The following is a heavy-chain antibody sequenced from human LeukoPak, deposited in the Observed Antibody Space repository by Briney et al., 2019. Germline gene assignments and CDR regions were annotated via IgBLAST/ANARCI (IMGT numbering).Heavy chain of an antibody. V-gene: IGHV4-34*01. Sequence: SETLSLTCAVYGGSFSGYYWIWIRQPPGKVLEWIGEIKHSGSTNYNPSLKSRVTISVDTSKNQFSLKLSSVTAADTAVYYCARLGYCSSTSCYSRYFDLWGRGTLVTVSS. CDR2: IKHSGST. D-gene: IGHD2-2*03. CDR3: ARLGYCSSTSCYSRYFDL. J-gene: IGHJ2*01. CDR1: GGSFSGYY.